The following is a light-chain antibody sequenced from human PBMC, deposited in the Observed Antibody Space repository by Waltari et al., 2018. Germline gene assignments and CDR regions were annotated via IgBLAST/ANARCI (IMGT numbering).Light chain of an antibody. CDR2: DVS. J-gene: IGLJ2*01. CDR3: CSYAGSSTYVV. Sequence: QSALTKPASVSGSPGQSITIPCPGTSRDVGGYNYVSWYQQHPGKAPKLMIYDVSKRASGVSNRFSGSKSGNTASLTISGLQAEDEADYYCCSYAGSSTYVVFGGGTKLTVL. CDR1: SRDVGGYNY. V-gene: IGLV2-23*02.